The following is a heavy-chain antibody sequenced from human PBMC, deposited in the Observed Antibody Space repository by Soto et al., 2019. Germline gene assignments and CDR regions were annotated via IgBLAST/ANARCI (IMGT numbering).Heavy chain of an antibody. CDR2: IIPIFGTA. CDR1: GYTFTSYA. J-gene: IGHJ4*02. D-gene: IGHD6-6*01. V-gene: IGHV1-69*13. CDR3: AREGSIAARFDY. Sequence: ASVKVSCKASGYTFTSYAMHWVRQAPGQGLEWMGGIIPIFGTANYAQKFQGRVTITADESTSTAYMELSSLRSEDTAVYYCAREGSIAARFDYWGQGTLVTVSS.